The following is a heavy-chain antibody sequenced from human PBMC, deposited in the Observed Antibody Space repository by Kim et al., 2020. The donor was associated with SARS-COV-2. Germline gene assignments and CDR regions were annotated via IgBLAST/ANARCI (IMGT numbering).Heavy chain of an antibody. J-gene: IGHJ4*02. CDR3: ARYQGIAAAGDY. D-gene: IGHD6-13*01. Sequence: YYVDSVTGRFTISRDNAKNSLYLQMNSLRAEDTAVYYCARYQGIAAAGDYWGQGTLVTVSS. V-gene: IGHV3-7*03.